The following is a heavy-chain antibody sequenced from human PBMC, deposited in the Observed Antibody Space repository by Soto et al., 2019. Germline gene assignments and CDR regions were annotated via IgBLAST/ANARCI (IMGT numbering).Heavy chain of an antibody. CDR1: GYTFTSYG. V-gene: IGHV1-18*01. Sequence: GASVKVSCKASGYTFTSYGISWVRQAPGQGLEWMGWISAYNGNTNYAQKLQGRVTMTTDTSTSTAYMGLRSLRSDDTAVYYCARVGYCSSTSCPKSKGNWFDPWGQGTLVTVSS. CDR3: ARVGYCSSTSCPKSKGNWFDP. CDR2: ISAYNGNT. J-gene: IGHJ5*02. D-gene: IGHD2-2*01.